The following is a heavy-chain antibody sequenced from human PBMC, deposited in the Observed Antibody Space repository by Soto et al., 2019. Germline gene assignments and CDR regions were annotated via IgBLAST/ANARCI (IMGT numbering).Heavy chain of an antibody. D-gene: IGHD6-19*01. CDR1: GYSFTNYW. CDR2: IYPGDSDT. V-gene: IGHV5-51*01. CDR3: ARLGPSGWSSFDY. J-gene: IGHJ4*02. Sequence: PGESLKISCKGSGYSFTNYWIGWVRQKPGKGLEWMGIIYPGDSDTKYSPSFQGQVTISAGKSITTAYLQWSSLKASDTAMYYCARLGPSGWSSFDYWGQGTLVTVSS.